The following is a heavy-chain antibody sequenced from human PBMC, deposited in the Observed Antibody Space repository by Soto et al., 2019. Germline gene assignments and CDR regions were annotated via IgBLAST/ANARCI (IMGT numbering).Heavy chain of an antibody. Sequence: SETLSLTCTVSCGSISSYYWSWIRQPPGKGLEWIGYIYYSGSTNYNPSLKSRVTISVDTSKNQFSLKLSSVTAADTAVYYCARVDFWSGYYHYFDYWGQGTLVTVSS. D-gene: IGHD3-3*01. CDR3: ARVDFWSGYYHYFDY. CDR2: IYYSGST. CDR1: CGSISSYY. J-gene: IGHJ4*02. V-gene: IGHV4-59*01.